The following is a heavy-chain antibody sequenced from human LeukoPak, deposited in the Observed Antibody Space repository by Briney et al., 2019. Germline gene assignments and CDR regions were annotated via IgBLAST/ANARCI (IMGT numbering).Heavy chain of an antibody. Sequence: DPGGSLRLSCAASGFTFSIYGVHWVRQAPGKGLEWVSSISGGGDNTYYADSVKGRFTISRDNSKNTLYLQMNSLRADDTAVYYCAKAIRSGSSFYGEFWGQGTLVTVS. CDR1: GFTFSIYG. V-gene: IGHV3-23*01. D-gene: IGHD3-22*01. CDR2: ISGGGDNT. J-gene: IGHJ4*02. CDR3: AKAIRSGSSFYGEF.